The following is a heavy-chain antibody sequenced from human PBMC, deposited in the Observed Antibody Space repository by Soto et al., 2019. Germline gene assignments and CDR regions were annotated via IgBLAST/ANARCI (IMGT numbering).Heavy chain of an antibody. CDR2: INAGNGNT. V-gene: IGHV1-3*05. CDR1: GYTFTSYA. D-gene: IGHD3-10*01. CDR3: ARDYYGSGSLYAFDI. Sequence: QVQLVQSGAEEKKPGASVKVSCKASGYTFTSYAMHWVRQAPGQRLEWMGWINAGNGNTKYSQKFQGRVTITRDTSASRAYMELSSLRSEDTAVYYCARDYYGSGSLYAFDIWGQGTMVTVSS. J-gene: IGHJ3*02.